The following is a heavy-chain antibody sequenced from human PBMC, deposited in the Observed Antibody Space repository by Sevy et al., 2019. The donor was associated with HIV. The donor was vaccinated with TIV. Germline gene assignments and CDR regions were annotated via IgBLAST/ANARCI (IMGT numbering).Heavy chain of an antibody. J-gene: IGHJ3*02. CDR2: ISHGGSYE. D-gene: IGHD4-17*01. CDR3: ARMVSGGLRWELIKENAFDI. V-gene: IGHV3-30-3*01. Sequence: GWSLRLSCEASGFAFRDSAIHWVRQSPGKGLEWVALISHGGSYEYYVDSVKGRFTVSSDRSKNILYLQMDSLRAEETAVYYCARMVSGGLRWELIKENAFDIWGQGTAVTVSS. CDR1: GFAFRDSA.